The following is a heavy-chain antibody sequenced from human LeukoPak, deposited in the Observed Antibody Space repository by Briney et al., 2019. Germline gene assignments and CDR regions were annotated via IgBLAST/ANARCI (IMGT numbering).Heavy chain of an antibody. CDR3: AKEAYYGSGTYSHFEY. V-gene: IGHV4-31*03. CDR2: IYFSGST. Sequence: SQTLSLTCTVSGASITNDDYYWSWIRQHPGKGLEWIGYIYFSGSTYYNPTLKSRASVSVDTSKSQFSLRLTSVTAADTALYYCAKEAYYGSGTYSHFEYWGQGTLVTVSS. D-gene: IGHD3-10*01. J-gene: IGHJ4*02. CDR1: GASITNDDYY.